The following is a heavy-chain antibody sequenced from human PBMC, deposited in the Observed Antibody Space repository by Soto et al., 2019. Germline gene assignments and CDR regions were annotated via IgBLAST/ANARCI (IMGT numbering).Heavy chain of an antibody. CDR2: SSPRGDTI. CDR3: AKGPHTNVGWPYYFES. Sequence: PGGSLRLSCVASGFSLANYPMNWVRQTPGKGLEWISYSSPRGDTIYYADSVEGRFTISRDNARNSLSPHMSSLRDEDSALYYCAKGPHTNVGWPYYFESWGQGVPVTV. V-gene: IGHV3-48*02. D-gene: IGHD6-19*01. J-gene: IGHJ4*02. CDR1: GFSLANYP.